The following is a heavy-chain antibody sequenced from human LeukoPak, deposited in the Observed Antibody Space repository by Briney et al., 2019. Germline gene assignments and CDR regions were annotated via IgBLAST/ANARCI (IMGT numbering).Heavy chain of an antibody. V-gene: IGHV3-21*01. J-gene: IGHJ4*02. CDR2: ISSSSSYI. CDR1: GFTFSSYS. Sequence: GGSLRLSCAASGFTFSSYSMNWVRQAPGKGLEWVSSISSSSSYIYYADSVKGRFTISRDNAKNSLYLQMNSLRAEDTAVYYCAREGGGWYPFDYWGQGTLVTVSS. D-gene: IGHD2-15*01. CDR3: AREGGGWYPFDY.